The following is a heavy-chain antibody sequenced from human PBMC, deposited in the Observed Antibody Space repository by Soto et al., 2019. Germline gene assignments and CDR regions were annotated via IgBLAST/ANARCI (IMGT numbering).Heavy chain of an antibody. CDR2: IYWDDDK. J-gene: IGHJ4*02. CDR3: AHSRVADLDY. CDR1: GFSLSTSGVG. V-gene: IGHV2-5*02. Sequence: QITLKESGPTLVKPTQTLTLTCTFSGFSLSTSGVGVGWIRQPPGKALEWLALIYWDDDKRYSPSLKSRLTITKHTSKNQVVLTMTNMDPVDTATYYCAHSRVADLDYWGQGTLVTVSS. D-gene: IGHD3-3*01.